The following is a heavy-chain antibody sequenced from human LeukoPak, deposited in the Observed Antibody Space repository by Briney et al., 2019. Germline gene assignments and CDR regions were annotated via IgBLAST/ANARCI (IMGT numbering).Heavy chain of an antibody. CDR1: GYTFTSYD. CDR2: MNPNSGNT. D-gene: IGHD3-16*02. Sequence: ASVKVSCKASGYTFTSYDINWLRQATGQGLEWMGWMNPNSGNTGYAQKFQGRVTMTRNTSISTAYMELSSLRSEDTAVYYCSTDMITFGGVIPFDPWGQGTLVTVSS. CDR3: STDMITFGGVIPFDP. V-gene: IGHV1-8*01. J-gene: IGHJ5*02.